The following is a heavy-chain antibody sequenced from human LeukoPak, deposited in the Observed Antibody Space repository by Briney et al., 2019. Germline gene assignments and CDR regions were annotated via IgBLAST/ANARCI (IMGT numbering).Heavy chain of an antibody. V-gene: IGHV3-48*02. CDR2: ISSNSNSI. CDR3: ARDRGYYYDSRGYDY. D-gene: IGHD3-22*01. Sequence: GGSLRLSCAVSGFTLSNYAMSWVRQAPGKGLEWVSYISSNSNSIYYADFVKGRFTISGDNAKNSLSLQMNSLRDEDTAVYYCARDRGYYYDSRGYDYWGQGTLVTVSS. CDR1: GFTLSNYA. J-gene: IGHJ4*02.